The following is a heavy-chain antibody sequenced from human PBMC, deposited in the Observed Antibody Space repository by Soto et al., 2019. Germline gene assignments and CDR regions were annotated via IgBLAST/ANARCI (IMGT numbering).Heavy chain of an antibody. CDR2: IIPIFGTA. D-gene: IGHD3-3*01. V-gene: IGHV1-69*13. CDR3: ARVPPRITIFGVVIIVGDYYYYGMDV. CDR1: GGTFSSYA. J-gene: IGHJ6*02. Sequence: ASVKVSCKASGGTFSSYAISWVRQAPGQGLEWMGGIIPIFGTANYAQKFQGRVTITADESTSTAYMELSSLRSEDTAVYYCARVPPRITIFGVVIIVGDYYYYGMDVWGQGTTVTVS.